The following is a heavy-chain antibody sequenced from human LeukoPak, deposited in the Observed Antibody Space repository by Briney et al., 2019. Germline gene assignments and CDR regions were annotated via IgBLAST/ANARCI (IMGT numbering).Heavy chain of an antibody. D-gene: IGHD3-9*01. Sequence: GASVKVSCKASGGTFSSYAISWVRQAPGQGLEWMGRIIPILGTANYAQKFQGRVTITADKSTSTAYMELSSLRSEDTAVYYCARDILTGSYYYYGMDVWGQGTTVTVSS. CDR3: ARDILTGSYYYYGMDV. J-gene: IGHJ6*02. V-gene: IGHV1-69*04. CDR1: GGTFSSYA. CDR2: IIPILGTA.